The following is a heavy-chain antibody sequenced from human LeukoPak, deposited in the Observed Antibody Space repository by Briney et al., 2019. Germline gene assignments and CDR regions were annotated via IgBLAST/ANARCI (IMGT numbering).Heavy chain of an antibody. V-gene: IGHV4-59*01. Sequence: SETLSLTCTVSGGSISNYYWSWIRQPPGKGLEWIGYTYYSGTTNYNPSLKSRVTISVDTSKNQFSLKLNSVTAADTAVYYCARGVYIAAAQYGYWGQGTLVTVSS. J-gene: IGHJ4*02. D-gene: IGHD6-13*01. CDR2: TYYSGTT. CDR1: GGSISNYY. CDR3: ARGVYIAAAQYGY.